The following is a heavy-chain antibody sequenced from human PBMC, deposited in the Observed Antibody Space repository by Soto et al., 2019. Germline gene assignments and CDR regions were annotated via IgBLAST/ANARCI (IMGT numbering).Heavy chain of an antibody. J-gene: IGHJ4*02. CDR1: GFTFSRYG. Sequence: QVQLMESGGGVVQPGRSLRLSCAASGFTFSRYGMHWVRQAPGKGLEWVATVSYDGSNKYYADSVKGRFTISRDNSNITLYMQMNSLRVEYTGVYYCAKTKDIFTAYSNFDDWGQGTLVTVSS. D-gene: IGHD3-9*01. CDR2: VSYDGSNK. CDR3: AKTKDIFTAYSNFDD. V-gene: IGHV3-30*18.